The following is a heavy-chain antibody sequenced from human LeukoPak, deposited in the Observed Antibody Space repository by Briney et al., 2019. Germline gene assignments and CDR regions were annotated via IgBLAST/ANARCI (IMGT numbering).Heavy chain of an antibody. J-gene: IGHJ3*02. CDR3: ARLYGDYLGGDAFDI. CDR2: IYHSGST. V-gene: IGHV4-4*02. Sequence: SETLSLTCAVSGGSISSSNWWSWVRQPPGKGLEWIGEIYHSGSTNYNPSLKSRVTISADTSKNQFSLKLTSVTAADTAVYYCARLYGDYLGGDAFDIWGQGTMVTVSS. CDR1: GGSISSSNW. D-gene: IGHD4-17*01.